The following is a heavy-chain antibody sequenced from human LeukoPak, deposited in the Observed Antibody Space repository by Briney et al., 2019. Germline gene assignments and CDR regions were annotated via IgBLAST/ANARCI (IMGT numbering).Heavy chain of an antibody. Sequence: GSLRLSCAASGFTFSSYAMSWVRQAPGKGLEWVSAISGSGGSTYYADSVKGRFTISRDNSKNTLYLQMNSLRAEDTAVYYCAKGPYPYYYDSSGYFTYWGQGTLVTVSS. CDR2: ISGSGGST. J-gene: IGHJ4*02. V-gene: IGHV3-23*01. D-gene: IGHD3-22*01. CDR1: GFTFSSYA. CDR3: AKGPYPYYYDSSGYFTY.